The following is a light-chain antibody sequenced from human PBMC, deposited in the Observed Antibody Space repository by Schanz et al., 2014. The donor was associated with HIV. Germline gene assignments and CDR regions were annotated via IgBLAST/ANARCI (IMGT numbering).Light chain of an antibody. CDR3: SSYAGSNTVV. CDR2: EVS. J-gene: IGLJ2*01. Sequence: SALTQPASVSGSPGQSITISCTGTRSDVGSYNLVSWYQQHPGKAPKLMIYEVSKRPSGVSNRFSGSKSGNTASLTISGLHTDDEADYYCSSYAGSNTVVFGGGTKLTVL. CDR1: RSDVGSYNL. V-gene: IGLV2-23*02.